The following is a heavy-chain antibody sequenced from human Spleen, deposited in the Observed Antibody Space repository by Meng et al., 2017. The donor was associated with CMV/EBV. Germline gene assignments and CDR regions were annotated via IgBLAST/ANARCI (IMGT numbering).Heavy chain of an antibody. J-gene: IGHJ5*02. CDR1: GYTFTSYE. D-gene: IGHD6-19*01. V-gene: IGHV1-8*01. CDR3: ARGEGDSSGWSDNWFDP. Sequence: ASVKVSCKASGYTFTSYEINWVRQATGQGLEWMGWMNPNSGNTGYAQKFQGRVTMTRNTSISTAYMELSSLRSEDTAVYYCARGEGDSSGWSDNWFDPWGQGTLVTVSS. CDR2: MNPNSGNT.